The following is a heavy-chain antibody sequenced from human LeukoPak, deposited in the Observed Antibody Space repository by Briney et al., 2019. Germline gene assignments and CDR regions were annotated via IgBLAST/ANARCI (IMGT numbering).Heavy chain of an antibody. J-gene: IGHJ4*02. CDR1: GFTFRNAW. Sequence: GGSLRLSCTASGFTFRNAWMSWVRQAPGKGLEWVGRIRSETDDGTTDYAAPVKGRVSISRDDSRNTLYLQMHSLNTEGTAVYYCTTNVLRWELFDYWGQGTLVTVSS. CDR3: TTNVLRWELFDY. D-gene: IGHD1-26*01. CDR2: IRSETDDGTT. V-gene: IGHV3-15*01.